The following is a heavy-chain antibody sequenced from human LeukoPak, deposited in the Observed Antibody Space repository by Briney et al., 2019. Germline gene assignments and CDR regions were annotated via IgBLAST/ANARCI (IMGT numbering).Heavy chain of an antibody. CDR3: ARELSSSWTRRTWGCDY. V-gene: IGHV1-69*13. J-gene: IGHJ4*02. D-gene: IGHD6-13*01. CDR1: GGTFSSYA. Sequence: GASVKVSCKASGGTFSSYAISWVRQAPGQGLEWMGGIIPIFGTANYAQKFQGRVTITADESTSTAYMELSSLRSEDTAVYYCARELSSSWTRRTWGCDYWGQGTLVTVSS. CDR2: IIPIFGTA.